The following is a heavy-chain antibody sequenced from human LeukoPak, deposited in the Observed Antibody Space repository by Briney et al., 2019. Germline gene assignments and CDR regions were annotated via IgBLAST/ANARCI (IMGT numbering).Heavy chain of an antibody. CDR1: GFTFSSYG. CDR3: AKVGDSSGYYQNYFDY. J-gene: IGHJ4*02. CDR2: IRYDGSNK. D-gene: IGHD3-22*01. Sequence: GGSLRLSCAASGFTFSSYGMHWVRQAPGKGLEWEAFIRYDGSNKYYADSVKGRFTISRDNSKNTLYLQMNSLRAEDTAVYYCAKVGDSSGYYQNYFDYWGQGTLVTVSS. V-gene: IGHV3-30*02.